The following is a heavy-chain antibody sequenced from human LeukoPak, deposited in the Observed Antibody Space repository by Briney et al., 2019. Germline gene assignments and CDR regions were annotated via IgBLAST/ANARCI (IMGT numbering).Heavy chain of an antibody. V-gene: IGHV4-34*01. J-gene: IGHJ2*01. D-gene: IGHD2-15*01. CDR3: ARGRDCSGGSCFSWYFDL. CDR1: GVSFSGYY. CDR2: INHSGDT. Sequence: PSETLSLTCAVYGVSFSGYYWTWIRQPPGKGLERVGQINHSGDTNYNPSLKSRATMSVDTSTNQFSLKLTSLTAADTAVYYCARGRDCSGGSCFSWYFDLWGRGTLVTVSS.